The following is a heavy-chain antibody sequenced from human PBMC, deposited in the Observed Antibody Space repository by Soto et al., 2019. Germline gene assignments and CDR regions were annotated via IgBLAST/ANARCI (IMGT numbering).Heavy chain of an antibody. D-gene: IGHD4-17*01. CDR1: GGTFSTFG. J-gene: IGHJ4*02. CDR2: IIPFFGTA. CDR3: AKSAPMDAGDKYYYDF. Sequence: QVQLGQSGTEVKKTGSSVKVSCKASGGTFSTFGISWVRQAPGQGLEWMGGIIPFFGTARYSQKFEDRITITADESTNTVYMDLRSLTSEDTAIYYCAKSAPMDAGDKYYYDFWGQGALVTVSS. V-gene: IGHV1-69*01.